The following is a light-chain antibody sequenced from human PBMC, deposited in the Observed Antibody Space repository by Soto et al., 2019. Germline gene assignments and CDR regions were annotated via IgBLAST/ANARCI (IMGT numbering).Light chain of an antibody. V-gene: IGKV3-15*01. J-gene: IGKJ4*01. CDR1: QSVGNN. Sequence: EIVMTQSPATLSVSPGERATLSCRASQSVGNNLAWYQQKPGQAPRLLIYDASTRATGIPARFSGSGSGTEFTLTIGSLQAEDFAVYYCQQFNNWSPFSFGGGTKVEIK. CDR2: DAS. CDR3: QQFNNWSPFS.